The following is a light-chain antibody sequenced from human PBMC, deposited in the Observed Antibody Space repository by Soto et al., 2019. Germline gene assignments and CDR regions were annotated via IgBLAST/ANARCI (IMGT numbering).Light chain of an antibody. V-gene: IGKV1-39*01. J-gene: IGKJ5*01. Sequence: DIQMTQSPSTLSASLGDRATITCRASQSINRRLAWYQQKPGKAPKLLIYAASSLQSGVPSRFSGSGSGTDFTLTISSLQPEDFATYYCQQSYSTPVTFGQGTRLEIK. CDR2: AAS. CDR1: QSINRR. CDR3: QQSYSTPVT.